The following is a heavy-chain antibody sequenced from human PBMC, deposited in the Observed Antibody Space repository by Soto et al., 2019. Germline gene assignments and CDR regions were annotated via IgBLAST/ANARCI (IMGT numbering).Heavy chain of an antibody. CDR2: IYYSGST. CDR1: GGSISSYY. D-gene: IGHD1-26*01. V-gene: IGHV4-59*12. J-gene: IGHJ4*02. Sequence: SETLSLTCTVSGGSISSYYWSWIRQPPGKGLEWIGYIYYSGSTNYNPSLKSRVTISVDTSKNQFSLKLSSVTAADTAIYYCARVYSGSYSDSWGRGTLVTVSS. CDR3: ARVYSGSYSDS.